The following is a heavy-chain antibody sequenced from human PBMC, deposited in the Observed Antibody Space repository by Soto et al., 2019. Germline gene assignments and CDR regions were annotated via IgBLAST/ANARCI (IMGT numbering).Heavy chain of an antibody. D-gene: IGHD3-3*01. CDR2: FDPEDGET. J-gene: IGHJ4*02. CDR3: ATGRKYYDFWSGYYGSYAPFDY. V-gene: IGHV1-24*01. Sequence: ASVKVSCKVSGYTLTELSMHWVRQAPGKGLEWMGGFDPEDGETIYAQKFQGRVTMTEDTSTDTAYMELSSLRSEDTAVYYCATGRKYYDFWSGYYGSYAPFDYWGQGTLVTVSS. CDR1: GYTLTELS.